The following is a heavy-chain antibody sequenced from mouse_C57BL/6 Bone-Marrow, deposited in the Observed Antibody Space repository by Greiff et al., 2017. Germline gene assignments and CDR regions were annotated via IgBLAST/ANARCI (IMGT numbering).Heavy chain of an antibody. V-gene: IGHV1-55*01. J-gene: IGHJ4*01. CDR1: GYTFTSYW. Sequence: QVQLQQPGAELVKPGASVKMSCKASGYTFTSYWITWVKQRPGQGLEWIGDIYPGSGSTNYNEKFKSKATLTVDKSSSTAYMQLSSLTSDDSAVDYCARWAYAMDYWGQGTSVTVSA. CDR3: ARWAYAMDY. CDR2: IYPGSGST.